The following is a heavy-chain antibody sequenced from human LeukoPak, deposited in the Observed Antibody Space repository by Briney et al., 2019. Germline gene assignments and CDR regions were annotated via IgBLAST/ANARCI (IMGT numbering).Heavy chain of an antibody. CDR2: IYYSGST. CDR3: AREGGFYCSSTSCYGLDY. CDR1: GGSISSGDYY. J-gene: IGHJ4*02. V-gene: IGHV4-30-4*08. Sequence: SETLSLTCTVSGGSISSGDYYWSWIRQPPGKGLEWIGYIYYSGSTYYNPSLKSRVTISVDTSKNKFSLKLSPVTAADTAVYYCAREGGFYCSSTSCYGLDYWGQGTLVTVSS. D-gene: IGHD2-2*01.